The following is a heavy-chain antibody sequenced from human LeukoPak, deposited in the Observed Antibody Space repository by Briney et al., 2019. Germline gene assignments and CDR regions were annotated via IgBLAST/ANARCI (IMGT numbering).Heavy chain of an antibody. CDR2: IYTSGST. D-gene: IGHD6-13*01. Sequence: SETLSLTCTVSGGSISGYYWSWIRQPAGKGLEWIGRIYTSGSTNYNPSLKSRVTISVDKSKNQFSLKLSSVTAADTAVYYCARESPYSSSYYYYYMDVWGKGTTVTVSS. CDR3: ARESPYSSSYYYYYMDV. V-gene: IGHV4-4*07. J-gene: IGHJ6*03. CDR1: GGSISGYY.